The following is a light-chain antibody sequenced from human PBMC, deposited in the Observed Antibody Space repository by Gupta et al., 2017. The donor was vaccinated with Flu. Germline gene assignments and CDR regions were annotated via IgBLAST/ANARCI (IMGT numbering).Light chain of an antibody. V-gene: IGKV3-20*01. Sequence: IVLTQSPDTLSLSPGERATLSCRASQSVYTNYFAWYQQKPGQAPRLLIYGISIRATGIPDRFSGSGSGTDFTLTISRLEPEDFAVYLCQQYATAPLTFGGGTRVDFK. J-gene: IGKJ4*01. CDR1: QSVYTNY. CDR3: QQYATAPLT. CDR2: GIS.